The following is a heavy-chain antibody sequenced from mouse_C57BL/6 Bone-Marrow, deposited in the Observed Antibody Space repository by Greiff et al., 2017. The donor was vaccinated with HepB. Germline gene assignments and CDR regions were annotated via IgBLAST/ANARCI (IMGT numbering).Heavy chain of an antibody. CDR1: GFSLSTFGMG. V-gene: IGHV8-8*01. J-gene: IGHJ4*01. CDR3: ARIRDYYGSSFYAMDY. CDR2: IWWDDDK. D-gene: IGHD1-1*01. Sequence: QVTLKVCGPGILQPSQTLSLTCSFSGFSLSTFGMGVGWIRQPSGKGLEWLAHIWWDDDKYYNPALKSRLTISKDTSKNQVFLKIANVDTADTATYYCARIRDYYGSSFYAMDYWGQGTSVTVSS.